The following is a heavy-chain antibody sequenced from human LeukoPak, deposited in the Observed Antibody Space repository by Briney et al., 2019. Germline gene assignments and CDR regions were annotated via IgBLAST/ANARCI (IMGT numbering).Heavy chain of an antibody. CDR3: ARSGDNWSCDN. J-gene: IGHJ4*02. CDR2: INAGTGDG. D-gene: IGHD5-24*01. CDR1: GYTFSHYG. Sequence: ASVKVSCKASGYTFSHYGVQWVRQAPGQTLEWMGWINAGTGDGKYSQKFQDRLTMTSDTSATTLYMELNSLRSEDTAVYDCARSGDNWSCDNWGQGTLVTVSA. V-gene: IGHV1-3*01.